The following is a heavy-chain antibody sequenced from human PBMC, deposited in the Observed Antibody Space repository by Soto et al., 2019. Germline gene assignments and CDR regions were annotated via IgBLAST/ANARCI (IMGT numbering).Heavy chain of an antibody. CDR2: SSATGAGT. CDR3: AKDGQAGGNYGFYSDF. V-gene: IGHV3-23*01. Sequence: EVQLLDSGGGLVQPGGSLRLSCAASGFTFSSYGMTWVRQAPGKGLEWVSFSSATGAGTYYADSVKGRFTISRDNSKNTLYLQMTSLRADDTAVYYCAKDGQAGGNYGFYSDFWGQGALVIVSS. CDR1: GFTFSSYG. J-gene: IGHJ4*02. D-gene: IGHD1-7*01.